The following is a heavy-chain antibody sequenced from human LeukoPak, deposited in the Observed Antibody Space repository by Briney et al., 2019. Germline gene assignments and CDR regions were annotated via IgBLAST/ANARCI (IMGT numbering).Heavy chain of an antibody. CDR2: INHSGST. J-gene: IGHJ3*02. CDR1: GGSFSGYY. Sequence: SETLSLTCVVYGGSFSGYYWSWIRPPRGKGLEWIGEINHSGSTNYNPSLKSRVTISVDTSKNQFSLKLSSVTAADTAVYYCATTTVTTDAFDIWGQGTMVAVSS. V-gene: IGHV4-34*01. D-gene: IGHD4-17*01. CDR3: ATTTVTTDAFDI.